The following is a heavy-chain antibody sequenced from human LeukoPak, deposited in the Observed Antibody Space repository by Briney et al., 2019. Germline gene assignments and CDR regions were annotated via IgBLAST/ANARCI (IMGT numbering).Heavy chain of an antibody. V-gene: IGHV3-30-3*01. CDR1: GFTFSSYA. Sequence: GGSLRLSCAASGFTFSSYAMHWVRQAPGKGLEWVAVTSYDGSNKYYADSVKGRLTISRDNSKNTLYLQMNSLRAEDTAVYYCTRDLMDYDVSTGLHHYYMDVWGQGTTVTVSS. D-gene: IGHD3-9*01. CDR3: TRDLMDYDVSTGLHHYYMDV. J-gene: IGHJ6*02. CDR2: TSYDGSNK.